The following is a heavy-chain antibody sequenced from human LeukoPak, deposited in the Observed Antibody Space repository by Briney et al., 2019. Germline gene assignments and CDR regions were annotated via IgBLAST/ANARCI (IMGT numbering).Heavy chain of an antibody. V-gene: IGHV5-51*01. CDR2: IYPGDSDT. J-gene: IGHJ3*02. D-gene: IGHD2-2*01. CDR3: ARRCGSTSVAHGAFDI. Sequence: KCGESLKISCKGSGYSFTSYWIGWVRQMPGKGLEWMGIIYPGDSDTRYSPSFQGQVTISADKSISTAYLQWSSLKASDTAMYYCARRCGSTSVAHGAFDIWGQGTMVTVSS. CDR1: GYSFTSYW.